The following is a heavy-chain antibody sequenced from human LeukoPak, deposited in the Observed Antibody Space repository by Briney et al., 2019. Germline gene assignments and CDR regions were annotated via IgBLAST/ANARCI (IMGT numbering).Heavy chain of an antibody. J-gene: IGHJ4*02. CDR3: ARAETYYDILTGFDY. CDR2: IIPILGIA. V-gene: IGHV1-69*02. CDR1: GGTFSSYT. D-gene: IGHD3-9*01. Sequence: GASVKVSCKASGGTFSSYTISWVRQAPGQGLEWMGRIIPILGIANYAQKFQGRVTITADESTSTAYMELSSLRSEDTAVYYCARAETYYDILTGFDYWGQGTLVTVSS.